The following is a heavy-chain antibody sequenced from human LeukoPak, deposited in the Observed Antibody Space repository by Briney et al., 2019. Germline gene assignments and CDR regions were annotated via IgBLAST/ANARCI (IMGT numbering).Heavy chain of an antibody. J-gene: IGHJ5*02. V-gene: IGHV1-46*01. D-gene: IGHD2-2*01. CDR2: INPSGGST. CDR1: GYTFTSYY. CDR3: ARAPTIVVVPAAIWFDP. Sequence: ASVKVSCKASGYTFTSYYMHWVRQAPGQGLEWMGIINPSGGSTSYAQKFQGRVTMTRDMSTSTVYMELSSLRSEDTAVYYCARAPTIVVVPAAIWFDPWGQGTLVTVS.